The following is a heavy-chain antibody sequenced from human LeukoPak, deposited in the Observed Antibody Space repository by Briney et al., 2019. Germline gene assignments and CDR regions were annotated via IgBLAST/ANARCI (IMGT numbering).Heavy chain of an antibody. CDR1: GLTFSNYA. J-gene: IGHJ3*02. CDR3: SKDPNGDYVGAFDM. CDR2: ITGSGRGT. V-gene: IGHV3-23*01. D-gene: IGHD4-17*01. Sequence: GGSLRLSCTASGLTFSNYATTWVRQAPGKGLEWVSSITGSGRGTYYADSVKGRFSVSRDNSQNTVFLHMNSLRADDTALYYCSKDPNGDYVGAFDMWGPGTMITVSS.